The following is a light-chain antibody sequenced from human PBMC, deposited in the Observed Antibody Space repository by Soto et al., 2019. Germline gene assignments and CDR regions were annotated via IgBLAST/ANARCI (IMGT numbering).Light chain of an antibody. Sequence: EIVLTQSPATLSLSPGERATLSFRASQSVSSYLAWYQQKPGQAPKLLIYDASNRATGIPARFSGSVSRTDFTLTISSLEPEDFAVYYCQQRSNWPPYTCGQGTKLEIK. CDR3: QQRSNWPPYT. J-gene: IGKJ2*01. CDR1: QSVSSY. V-gene: IGKV3-11*01. CDR2: DAS.